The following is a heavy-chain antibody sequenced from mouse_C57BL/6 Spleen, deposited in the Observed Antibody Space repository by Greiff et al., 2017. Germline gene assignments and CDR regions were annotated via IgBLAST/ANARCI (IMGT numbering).Heavy chain of an antibody. J-gene: IGHJ2*01. CDR2: IDPSDSYT. CDR3: ARKTDDYDGRAFDY. D-gene: IGHD2-4*01. CDR1: GYTFTSYW. Sequence: QVQLKQPGAELVMPGASVKLSCKASGYTFTSYWMHWVKQRPGQGLEWIGEIDPSDSYTNYNQKFKGKSTLTVDKSSSTAYMQLSSLTSEDSAVYYCARKTDDYDGRAFDYWGQGTTLTVSS. V-gene: IGHV1-69*01.